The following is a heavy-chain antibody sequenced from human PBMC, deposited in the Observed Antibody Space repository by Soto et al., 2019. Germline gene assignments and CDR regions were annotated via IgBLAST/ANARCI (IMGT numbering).Heavy chain of an antibody. CDR3: AKGSIEYSAAVDY. V-gene: IGHV3-23*01. D-gene: IGHD1-26*01. CDR2: ISGRGGSS. J-gene: IGHJ4*02. CDR1: GFSFSSYA. Sequence: EVQLLESGGGLIQPGGSLRLSCSASGFSFSSYAMMWVRQAPGKGLEWVSVISGRGGSSYFADSAKGRFTIASDNSTNMLYLEVNSLRAEDTAIYFCAKGSIEYSAAVDYWGQGTLVIVSS.